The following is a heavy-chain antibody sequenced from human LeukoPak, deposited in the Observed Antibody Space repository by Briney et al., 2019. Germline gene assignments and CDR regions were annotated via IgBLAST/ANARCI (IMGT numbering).Heavy chain of an antibody. D-gene: IGHD3-16*01. CDR1: GFTFSSYS. Sequence: PGGSLRLSCAASGFTFSSYSMNWVRQAPGKGLEWVSYISSGSSAIYYADSVKGRFTISRDNAKNSLYLQMNSLRAEDTAVYYCVGHSDYWGQGTPVTVSS. CDR3: VGHSDY. J-gene: IGHJ4*02. V-gene: IGHV3-48*04. CDR2: ISSGSSAI.